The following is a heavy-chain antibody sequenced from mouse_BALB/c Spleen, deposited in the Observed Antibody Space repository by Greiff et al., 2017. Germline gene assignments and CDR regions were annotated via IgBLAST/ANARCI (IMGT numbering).Heavy chain of an antibody. D-gene: IGHD1-1*01. CDR1: GFNIKDYY. CDR3: NAPPYYGYAMDY. J-gene: IGHJ4*01. CDR2: IDPENGDT. Sequence: EVQLQQSGAELVKPGASVKLSCTASGFNIKDYYMHWVKQRPEQGLEWIGWIDPENGDTEYAPKFQGKATMTADTSSNTAYLQLSSLTSEDTAVYYCNAPPYYGYAMDYWGQGTSVTVSS. V-gene: IGHV14-4*02.